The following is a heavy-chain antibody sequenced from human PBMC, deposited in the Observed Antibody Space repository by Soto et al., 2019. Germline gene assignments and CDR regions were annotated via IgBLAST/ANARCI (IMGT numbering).Heavy chain of an antibody. D-gene: IGHD3-10*01. CDR2: ISYDGSNK. J-gene: IGHJ4*02. V-gene: IGHV3-30-3*01. CDR3: ARDTGKLWSFDY. CDR1: GFTFSSYA. Sequence: QVQLVESGGGVVQPGRSLRLSCAASGFTFSSYAMHWVRQAPGKGLEWVAVISYDGSNKYYADSVKGRFTISRDNSKNTLYLQMNSLIAEDTAVYYCARDTGKLWSFDYWGQGTLVTVSS.